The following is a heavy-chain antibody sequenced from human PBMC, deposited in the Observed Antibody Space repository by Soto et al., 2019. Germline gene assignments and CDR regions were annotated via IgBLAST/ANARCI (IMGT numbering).Heavy chain of an antibody. CDR2: IWHDGKNK. Sequence: QVQVVESGGGVVQPGRSLRLSCAASGFTFSSFGMHWVRQAPGKGLEWVAVIWHDGKNKYYADSAKGRFTISRDNSKNTLYLQMNSLIAEDTAVYYCARDPGQDEAMDYWGQGTLVTVSS. J-gene: IGHJ4*02. CDR3: ARDPGQDEAMDY. V-gene: IGHV3-33*01. CDR1: GFTFSSFG.